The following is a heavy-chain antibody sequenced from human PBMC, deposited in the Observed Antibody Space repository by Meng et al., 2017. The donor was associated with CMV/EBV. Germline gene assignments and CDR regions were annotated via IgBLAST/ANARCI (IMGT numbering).Heavy chain of an antibody. V-gene: IGHV4-4*07. CDR2: IYTSGST. Sequence: SGGSIISYYWSWIRQPAGKGLEWIGRIYTSGSTNYNPSLKSRVTMSVDTSKNQFSLKLSSVTAADTAVYYCAREEITMVRGVLNYFDYWGQGTLVTVSS. CDR3: AREEITMVRGVLNYFDY. J-gene: IGHJ4*02. D-gene: IGHD3-10*01. CDR1: GGSIISYY.